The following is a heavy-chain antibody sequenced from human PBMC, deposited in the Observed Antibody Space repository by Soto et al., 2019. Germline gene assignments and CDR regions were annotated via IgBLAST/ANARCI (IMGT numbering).Heavy chain of an antibody. Sequence: PGGSLRLSCAASGFTFSRYAMSWVRQAPGKGLEWVSAISTSGGSTYYADSVKGRFTISRDNSKNTLYLQMNSLRVEDTAVYYCEIGATLPLDFDYWGQGTLVTVSS. J-gene: IGHJ4*02. CDR2: ISTSGGST. CDR1: GFTFSRYA. D-gene: IGHD1-26*01. CDR3: EIGATLPLDFDY. V-gene: IGHV3-23*01.